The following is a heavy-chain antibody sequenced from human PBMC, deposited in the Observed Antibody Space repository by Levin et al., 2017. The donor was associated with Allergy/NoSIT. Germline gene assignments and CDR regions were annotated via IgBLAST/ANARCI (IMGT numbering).Heavy chain of an antibody. CDR1: GASFSTGEYY. J-gene: IGHJ4*02. V-gene: IGHV4-30-4*01. CDR2: IYNSGST. Sequence: PSETLSLTCMVSGASFSTGEYYWSWLRQPPGTGLEWLGYIYNSGSTDYNPSLTSRLTLTIDTSKNQLSLKLTSVTAADTAVYYCASTLDTALVIYPPFDFWGQGTLVSVSS. D-gene: IGHD5-18*01. CDR3: ASTLDTALVIYPPFDF.